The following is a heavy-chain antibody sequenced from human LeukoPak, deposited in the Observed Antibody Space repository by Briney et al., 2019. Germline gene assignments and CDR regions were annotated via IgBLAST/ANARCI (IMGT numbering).Heavy chain of an antibody. D-gene: IGHD4-17*01. CDR3: ARGPNYGDPNDY. J-gene: IGHJ4*02. CDR2: ISSSTSTI. V-gene: IGHV3-11*01. CDR1: GFPVNTNY. Sequence: PGGSLRLSCAASGFPVNTNYLSWIRQAPGKGLEWVSYISSSTSTIYYADSVKGRFTISRDNAKNSLYLQMNSLRAEDTAVYYCARGPNYGDPNDYWGQGTLVTVSS.